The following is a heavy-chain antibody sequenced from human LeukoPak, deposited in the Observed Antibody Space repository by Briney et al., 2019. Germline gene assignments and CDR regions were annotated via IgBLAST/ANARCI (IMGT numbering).Heavy chain of an antibody. V-gene: IGHV3-66*01. CDR3: VRDAS. J-gene: IGHJ4*02. Sequence: GGSLSLSCAVSGVTLSSNHMSGVRQAPGEGLEWVSAIYSGGGTYYADSVKGRFTLSRDISKNTLYLQMNSLRADDTSVYYCVRDASWGQGTLVTVSS. CDR2: IYSGGGT. CDR1: GVTLSSNH.